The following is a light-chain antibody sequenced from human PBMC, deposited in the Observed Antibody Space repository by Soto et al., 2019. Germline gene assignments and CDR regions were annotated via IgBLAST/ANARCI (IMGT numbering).Light chain of an antibody. CDR3: EHYNSRT. CDR2: DAS. Sequence: DIQMTQSPSTLSASVGDRVTITCRASQGISSWLAWYQQKPGKAPKLLIYDASSLESGVPSRFSGSGSGTEFTLTSSRLQADDFATYYCEHYNSRTFGQGTKVEIK. CDR1: QGISSW. V-gene: IGKV1-5*01. J-gene: IGKJ1*01.